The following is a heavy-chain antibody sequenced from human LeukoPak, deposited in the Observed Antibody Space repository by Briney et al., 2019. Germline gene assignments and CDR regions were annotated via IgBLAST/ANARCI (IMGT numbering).Heavy chain of an antibody. Sequence: PGGSLRLSCAASGFTFSNYYMTWVRQAPGKGLEWVANIKPDGSEKSYVDSVKGRFTFSRDNAKSSLYLQMNSLRAEDTAVYYCARTSTRDGYRYFDYWGQGTLVTVSS. CDR2: IKPDGSEK. J-gene: IGHJ4*02. D-gene: IGHD5-24*01. V-gene: IGHV3-7*04. CDR3: ARTSTRDGYRYFDY. CDR1: GFTFSNYY.